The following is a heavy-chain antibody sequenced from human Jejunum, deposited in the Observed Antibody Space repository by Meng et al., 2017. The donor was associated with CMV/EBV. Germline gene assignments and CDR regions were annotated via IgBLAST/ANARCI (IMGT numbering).Heavy chain of an antibody. Sequence: LSCAASGFTVSTNYMNWVRQAPGKGLEWVSVIYTSGNIHYADSVKGRFTISRDNSRNTAYLQMNSLRDGDTAVYYCAKGGFGRPLDYWGQGTLVTVSS. V-gene: IGHV3-53*01. CDR2: IYTSGNI. CDR3: AKGGFGRPLDY. D-gene: IGHD3-10*01. J-gene: IGHJ4*02. CDR1: GFTVSTNY.